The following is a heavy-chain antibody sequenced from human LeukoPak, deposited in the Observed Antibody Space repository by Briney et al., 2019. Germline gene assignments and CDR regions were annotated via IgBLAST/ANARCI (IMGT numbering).Heavy chain of an antibody. CDR1: GFTFSSYG. D-gene: IGHD3-10*01. CDR2: IWYDGSNK. Sequence: GRSLRLSCAASGFTFSSYGMHWVRQAPGKGLEWVAVIWYDGSNKYYADSVKGRSTISRDNSKNTLYLQMNSLRAEDTAVYYCARGYYYGSGSYYNPVYYYGMDVWGQGTTVTVSS. CDR3: ARGYYYGSGSYYNPVYYYGMDV. J-gene: IGHJ6*02. V-gene: IGHV3-33*01.